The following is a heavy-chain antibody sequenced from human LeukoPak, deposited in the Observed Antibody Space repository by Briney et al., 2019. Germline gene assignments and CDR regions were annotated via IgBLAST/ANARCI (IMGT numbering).Heavy chain of an antibody. J-gene: IGHJ4*02. CDR2: ISGSGGST. V-gene: IGHV3-23*01. CDR3: AKDRWGLAVCGSGRGFDY. D-gene: IGHD3-10*01. Sequence: GGSLRLSCAASGFTFSSYAMSWVRQAPGKGLEWVSAISGSGGSTYYADSVKGRFTISRGNSKNTLYLQMNSLRAEDTAVYYCAKDRWGLAVCGSGRGFDYWGQGTLVTVSS. CDR1: GFTFSSYA.